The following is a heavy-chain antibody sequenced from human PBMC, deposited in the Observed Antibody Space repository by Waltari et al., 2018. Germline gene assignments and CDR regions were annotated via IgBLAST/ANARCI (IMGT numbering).Heavy chain of an antibody. J-gene: IGHJ6*02. CDR1: GGSISSRSYY. CDR3: ARGNTDYGDKRYGTGGMDV. Sequence: QLQLQESGPGLVKPSETLSLTCTVSGGSISSRSYYWGLIRQPPGKGLEWIGSIYYSGNTDYNADRKRRVTIEVDTSKNQFYLKLSSVAAADTAVYYCARGNTDYGDKRYGTGGMDVWGQGTTVTVSS. V-gene: IGHV4-39*07. D-gene: IGHD4-17*01. CDR2: IYYSGNT.